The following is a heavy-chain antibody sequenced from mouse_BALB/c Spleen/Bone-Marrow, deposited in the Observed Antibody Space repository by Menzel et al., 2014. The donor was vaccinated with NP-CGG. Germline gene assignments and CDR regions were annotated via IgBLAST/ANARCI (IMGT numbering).Heavy chain of an antibody. CDR1: GFDFSRYW. CDR2: ISPDSSTI. CDR3: ARPDDGYYAMDY. V-gene: IGHV4-1*02. D-gene: IGHD2-3*01. Sequence: EVQGVESGGGLVQPGGSLKLSCAASGFDFSRYWMSWVRQAPGKGLEWIGEISPDSSTINYTPSLKDKFIISRDNAKNTLYLQMSKVRSEDTALYYCARPDDGYYAMDYWGQGTSVTVSS. J-gene: IGHJ4*01.